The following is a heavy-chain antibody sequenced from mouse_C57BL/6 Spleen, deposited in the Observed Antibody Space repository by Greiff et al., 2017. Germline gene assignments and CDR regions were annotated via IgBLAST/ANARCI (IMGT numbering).Heavy chain of an antibody. CDR2: IYPGGGYT. V-gene: IGHV1-63*01. CDR1: GYTFTNYW. CDR3: TRGRYGNYQTLNDAIDD. D-gene: IGHD2-10*02. J-gene: IGHJ4*01. Sequence: QVHVKQSGAELVRSGTSVKMSCKASGYTFTNYWIGWAKQRPGHGLEWIGDIYPGGGYTNYNEKFTGKATLTVDTSSSTAYMQFSSLTSEDSALYSCTRGRYGNYQTLNDAIDDWGQGTTVTVSS.